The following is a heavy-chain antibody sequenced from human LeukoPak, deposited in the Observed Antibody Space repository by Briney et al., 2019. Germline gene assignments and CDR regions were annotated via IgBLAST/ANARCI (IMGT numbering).Heavy chain of an antibody. V-gene: IGHV3-7*01. CDR2: IKQDGSEK. CDR1: GFTFSSYW. J-gene: IGHJ4*02. CDR3: AKELEEMATITLGY. Sequence: GGSLRLSCAAFGFTFSSYWMSWVRQAPGKGLEWVANIKQDGSEKYYVDSVKGRFTISRDNAKNSLYLQMNSLRAEDTAVYYCAKELEEMATITLGYWGQGTLVTVSS. D-gene: IGHD5-24*01.